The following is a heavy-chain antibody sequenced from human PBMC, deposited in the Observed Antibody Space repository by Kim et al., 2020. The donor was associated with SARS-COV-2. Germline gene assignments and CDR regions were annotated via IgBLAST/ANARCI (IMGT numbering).Heavy chain of an antibody. CDR3: ARSAGPYDYYFDY. CDR1: GYNFPSCW. V-gene: IGHV5-51*06. CDR2: IYPGDSDT. D-gene: IGHD3-16*01. Sequence: GESLKISCKGSGYNFPSCWIGWVRQMPGKGLEWMGIIYPGDSDTRYSPSFQGQVTISADKSTTTAYLQWSSLKASDTAMYYCARSAGPYDYYFDYWGQGTRVTVSS. J-gene: IGHJ4*02.